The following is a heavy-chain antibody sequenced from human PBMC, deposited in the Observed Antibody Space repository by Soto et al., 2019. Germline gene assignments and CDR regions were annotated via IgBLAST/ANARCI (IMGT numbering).Heavy chain of an antibody. Sequence: QVQLQESGPGLVKPSGTLSLTCAVSGDSVSSPYYWCWVRQPPGKGLEWIGEVFDTGTTSYNPSPRSRVTISMDKSIIQFSLDLSSVTAADTAVYYCARSAGWYAVHSWGPGTLVIVSS. CDR3: ARSAGWYAVHS. D-gene: IGHD6-19*01. J-gene: IGHJ4*02. V-gene: IGHV4-4*02. CDR1: GDSVSSPYY. CDR2: VFDTGTT.